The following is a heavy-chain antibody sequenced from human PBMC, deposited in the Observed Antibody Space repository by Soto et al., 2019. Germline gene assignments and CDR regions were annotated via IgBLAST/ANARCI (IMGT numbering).Heavy chain of an antibody. D-gene: IGHD2-15*01. CDR1: GYTFTSYY. CDR3: AREPGYCSGGSCPGAFDI. CDR2: INPSGGST. J-gene: IGHJ3*02. Sequence: ASVKVSCKASGYTFTSYYMHWVRQAPGQRLEWVGIINPSGGSTSYAQKFQGRVTMTRDTSTSTVYMELSSLRSEDTAVYYCAREPGYCSGGSCPGAFDIWGQGTMVTVS. V-gene: IGHV1-46*03.